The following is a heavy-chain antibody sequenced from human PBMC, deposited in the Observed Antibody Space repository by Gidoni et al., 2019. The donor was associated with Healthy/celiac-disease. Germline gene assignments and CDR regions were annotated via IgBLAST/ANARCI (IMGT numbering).Heavy chain of an antibody. V-gene: IGHV3-9*01. J-gene: IGHJ4*02. CDR2: MSWNSGSI. D-gene: IGHD3-10*01. CDR3: AKGGVGYYGSGSLDY. Sequence: EVPLVESGGGLVQPGRSLRLSCAASGFTFADYAMPWVRQAPGKGLEWVSCMSWNSGSIGYADSVKGRFTISRDNAKNSLYLQMNSLRAEDTALYYCAKGGVGYYGSGSLDYWGQGTLVTVSS. CDR1: GFTFADYA.